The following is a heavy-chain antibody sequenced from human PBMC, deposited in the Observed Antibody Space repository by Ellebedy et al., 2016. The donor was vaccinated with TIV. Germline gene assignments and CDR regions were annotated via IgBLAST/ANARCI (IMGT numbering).Heavy chain of an antibody. CDR2: ITAGGGSA. J-gene: IGHJ4*02. D-gene: IGHD3-22*01. CDR1: GFTLSDHA. V-gene: IGHV3-23*01. CDR3: VKLDSSGFYYGRLDY. Sequence: GGSLRLSCAASGFTLSDHAMSWVRQTPGKGLEWVSGITAGGGSAHYVDSVKGWFTISRDNSKKTLYLQMNSLRAEDTAVYYCVKLDSSGFYYGRLDYWGQGTLVTVSS.